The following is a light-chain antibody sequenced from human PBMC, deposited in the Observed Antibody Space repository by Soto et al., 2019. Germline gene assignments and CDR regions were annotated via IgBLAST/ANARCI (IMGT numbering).Light chain of an antibody. CDR2: GAS. CDR3: QQYNNWHT. V-gene: IGKV3-15*01. J-gene: IGKJ1*01. CDR1: QSVSSN. Sequence: EIVMTQSPATLSVSPGERATLSCRASQSVSSNLAWYQPKPGQAPRLLIYGASTRATGIPARFSGSGSGTEFTLTISSLQSEDFAVYYCQQYNNWHTFGQGTKVEIK.